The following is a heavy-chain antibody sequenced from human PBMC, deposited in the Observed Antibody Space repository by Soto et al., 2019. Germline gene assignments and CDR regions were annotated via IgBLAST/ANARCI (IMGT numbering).Heavy chain of an antibody. Sequence: PGGSLRLSCAAPGFTFSDYYMSWIRQAPGKGLEWVSYISSSGSTIYYADSVKGRFTISRDNAKNSLYLQMNSLRAEDTAVYYCANLYYYYSSVFHSAGEYIQHWGPGTLGTGSS. V-gene: IGHV3-11*01. D-gene: IGHD3-22*01. CDR1: GFTFSDYY. CDR2: ISSSGSTI. CDR3: ANLYYYYSSVFHSAGEYIQH. J-gene: IGHJ1*01.